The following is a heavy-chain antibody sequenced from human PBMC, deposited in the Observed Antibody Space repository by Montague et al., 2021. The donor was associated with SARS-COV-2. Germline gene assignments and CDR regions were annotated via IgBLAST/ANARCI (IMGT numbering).Heavy chain of an antibody. D-gene: IGHD3-9*01. CDR1: GGSIRSDGFY. Sequence: TLSLTCTVSGGSIRSDGFYWNWIRQPAGKGLEWIGRIDASGTTNYKPSLKSRVIISLDRSKNQFSLKSSSVIAADTAVYYCARSAFRYFDRPGMDVWGQGTTVTVSS. J-gene: IGHJ6*02. V-gene: IGHV4-61*02. CDR2: IDASGTT. CDR3: ARSAFRYFDRPGMDV.